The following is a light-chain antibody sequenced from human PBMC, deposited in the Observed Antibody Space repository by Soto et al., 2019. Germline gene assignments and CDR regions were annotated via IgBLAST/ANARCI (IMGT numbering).Light chain of an antibody. CDR2: GAS. CDR3: QNFGDSPFT. CDR1: ETISSHY. J-gene: IGKJ3*01. V-gene: IGKV3-20*01. Sequence: EIVLMQSPDTLSLSPGERATLSCRASETISSHYIAWYQQKPGQTPRLLIFGASTRATGIPDRFSGSWSGTGFTLTINRLEPEDFAVYYCQNFGDSPFTFGPGTKVDIK.